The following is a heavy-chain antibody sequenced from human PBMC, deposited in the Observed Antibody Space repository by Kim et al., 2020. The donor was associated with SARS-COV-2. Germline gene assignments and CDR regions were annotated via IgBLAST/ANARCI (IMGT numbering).Heavy chain of an antibody. CDR1: GGSFSGYY. D-gene: IGHD3-3*01. Sequence: SETLSLTCAVYGGSFSGYYWSWIRQPPGKGLEWIGEINHSGSTNYNPSLKSRVTISVDTSKNQFSLKLSSVTAADTAMYYCARGSFGGYYYYGMDVWGQGTTVTVSS. CDR2: INHSGST. J-gene: IGHJ6*02. CDR3: ARGSFGGYYYYGMDV. V-gene: IGHV4-34*01.